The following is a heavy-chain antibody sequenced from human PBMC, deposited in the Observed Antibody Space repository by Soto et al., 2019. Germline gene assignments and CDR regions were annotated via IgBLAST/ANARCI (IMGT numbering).Heavy chain of an antibody. J-gene: IGHJ3*02. Sequence: ASVKVSCKASGYTFTSYGISWVRQAPGQGLEWMGWISAYNGNTNYAQKLQGRVTMTTDTSTSTAYMELRSLRSDDTAVYYCARDIVVVPAAKSSAFDIWGQGTIVT. CDR1: GYTFTSYG. CDR2: ISAYNGNT. V-gene: IGHV1-18*01. CDR3: ARDIVVVPAAKSSAFDI. D-gene: IGHD2-2*01.